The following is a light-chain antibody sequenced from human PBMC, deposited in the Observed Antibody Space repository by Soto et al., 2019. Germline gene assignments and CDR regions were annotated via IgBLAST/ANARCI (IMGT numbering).Light chain of an antibody. J-gene: IGKJ1*01. Sequence: DIVLTQSPGTLSLSPGERATLSCRAGQSVTSNYLAWYQQKPGRAPRLLMYGTSSRATGIPDRFSGSGSGTDFTLTISSLEPEDFAVYYCHQYGRSPRGTFGQGTKVDIK. CDR3: HQYGRSPRGT. V-gene: IGKV3-20*01. CDR2: GTS. CDR1: QSVTSNY.